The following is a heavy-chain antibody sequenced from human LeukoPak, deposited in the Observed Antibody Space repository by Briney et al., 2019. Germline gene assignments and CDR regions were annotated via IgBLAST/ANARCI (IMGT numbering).Heavy chain of an antibody. CDR3: ARDQGIEGATYMDV. CDR1: GFTFNNYA. V-gene: IGHV3-64*01. Sequence: GGSLRLSCAASGFTFNNYAMHWVCRAPGKGLESVSAISTNGDNTYYGNSVKGRFTISRDDSKNTVYLHMGSLRVEDMAVYYCARDQGIEGATYMDVWGRGTTVIVSS. CDR2: ISTNGDNT. J-gene: IGHJ6*03. D-gene: IGHD1-26*01.